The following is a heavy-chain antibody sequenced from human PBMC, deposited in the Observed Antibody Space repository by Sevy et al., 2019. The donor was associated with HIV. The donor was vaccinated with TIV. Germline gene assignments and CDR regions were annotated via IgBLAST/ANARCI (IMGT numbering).Heavy chain of an antibody. CDR2: ISSSSSYI. D-gene: IGHD3-3*01. CDR1: GFTFSSYS. V-gene: IGHV3-21*01. J-gene: IGHJ6*02. Sequence: GGSLRLSCAASGFTFSSYSMNWVRQAPGKGLEWVSSISSSSSYIYYADSVKGRFTISRDNAKNSLYLQMNSLRAEDTVVYYCARDLSELTIFGVVIPYYYYYGMDVWGQGTTVTVSS. CDR3: ARDLSELTIFGVVIPYYYYYGMDV.